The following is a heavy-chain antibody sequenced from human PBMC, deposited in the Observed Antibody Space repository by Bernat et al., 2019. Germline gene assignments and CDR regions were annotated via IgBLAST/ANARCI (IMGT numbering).Heavy chain of an antibody. Sequence: VQLVESGGGVVQPGRSLRLSCAASGFTFSDHYMDWVRQAPGKGLEWVGRSKNKANSYATDYAASVKGRFTISRDDSNNSLYLHMNSLKTEDTAVYYCTRRPSSGRAFFDYWGLGTLVTVSS. V-gene: IGHV3-72*01. J-gene: IGHJ4*02. CDR1: GFTFSDHY. CDR3: TRRPSSGRAFFDY. D-gene: IGHD6-19*01. CDR2: SKNKANSYAT.